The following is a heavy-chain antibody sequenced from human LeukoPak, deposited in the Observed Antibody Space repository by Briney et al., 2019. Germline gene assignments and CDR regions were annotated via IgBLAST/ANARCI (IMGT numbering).Heavy chain of an antibody. J-gene: IGHJ4*02. CDR2: ISTSGSNI. D-gene: IGHD3-22*01. CDR3: ARDYTMSDY. Sequence: GGSLRLSCAASGFTFSSYSMSWVRQAPGKGLEWVSYISTSGSNIYYADSVKGRFTISRDNANNSLYLQMNSLRADDTAVYYCARDYTMSDYWGQGTLVTVSS. CDR1: GFTFSSYS. V-gene: IGHV3-48*04.